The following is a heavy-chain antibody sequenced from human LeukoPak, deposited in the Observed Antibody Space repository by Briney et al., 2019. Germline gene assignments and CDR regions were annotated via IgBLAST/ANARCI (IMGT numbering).Heavy chain of an antibody. V-gene: IGHV3-30*03. CDR1: GFTFSSYG. CDR2: ISYDGSNK. D-gene: IGHD3-22*01. CDR3: ARHVVAVGFDY. J-gene: IGHJ4*02. Sequence: GGSLRLSCAASGFTFSSYGMHWVRQAPGKGLEWVAVISYDGSNKYYADSVKGRFTISRDNAKNSLYLQMNSLRAEDTAVYYCARHVVAVGFDYWGQGTLVTVSS.